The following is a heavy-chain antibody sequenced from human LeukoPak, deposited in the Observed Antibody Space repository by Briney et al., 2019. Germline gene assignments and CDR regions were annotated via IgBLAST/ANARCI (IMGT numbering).Heavy chain of an antibody. CDR3: TTDREVYSYSPFDH. CDR2: IKSKTDGGTT. D-gene: IGHD5-18*01. CDR1: GFTFSNAW. V-gene: IGHV3-15*01. J-gene: IGHJ4*02. Sequence: PGGSLRLSCAASGFTFSNAWMSWVRQAPGKGLEWVGRIKSKTDGGTTDYAAPVKGRFTISRDDSKNTLYLQMNSLKTEDTAVYYCTTDREVYSYSPFDHWGQGTLVIVSS.